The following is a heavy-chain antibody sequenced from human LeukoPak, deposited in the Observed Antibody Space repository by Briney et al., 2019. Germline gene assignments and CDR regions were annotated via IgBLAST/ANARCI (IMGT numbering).Heavy chain of an antibody. CDR1: GGSISSYY. D-gene: IGHD6-19*01. J-gene: IGHJ4*02. V-gene: IGHV4-59*08. Sequence: KPSETLSLTCTVSGGSISSYYWSWIRQPPGKGLEWIGYIYYSGSTNYNPSLKSRVTISVDTSKNQFSLKLSSVTAADTAVYYCARYRPGWPFDYWGQGTLVTVSS. CDR2: IYYSGST. CDR3: ARYRPGWPFDY.